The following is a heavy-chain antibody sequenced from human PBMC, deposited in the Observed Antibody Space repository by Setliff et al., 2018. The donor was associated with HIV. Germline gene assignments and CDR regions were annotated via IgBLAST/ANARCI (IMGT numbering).Heavy chain of an antibody. V-gene: IGHV1-2*02. D-gene: IGHD6-19*01. Sequence: ASVKVSCKASAYSFTDYFIHWVRQAPGQGLEWMGWISPNNAGTRIPRTFRGRVTLTSDTSINTAYMELSGLRSDDTAYLQISSLKAEDTAVYYCARAGYSSGWYGSEFDYWGQGTLVTVSS. CDR1: AYSFTDYF. CDR3: SSLKAEDTAVYYCARAGYSSGWYGSEFDY. J-gene: IGHJ4*02. CDR2: ISPNNAGT.